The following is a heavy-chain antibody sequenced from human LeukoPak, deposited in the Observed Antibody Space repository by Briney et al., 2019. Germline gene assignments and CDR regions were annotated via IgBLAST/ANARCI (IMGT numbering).Heavy chain of an antibody. CDR2: IIPIFGTA. CDR3: ARERDTYYYGSGSYYPSNWFDP. J-gene: IGHJ5*02. CDR1: GGTFSSYA. V-gene: IGHV1-69*13. Sequence: SVQVSCKASGGTFSSYAISWVRQAPGQGLEWRGGIIPIFGTANYAQKFQGRVTITADESTSTAYMELSSLRSEDTAVYYCARERDTYYYGSGSYYPSNWFDPWGQGTLVTVSS. D-gene: IGHD3-10*01.